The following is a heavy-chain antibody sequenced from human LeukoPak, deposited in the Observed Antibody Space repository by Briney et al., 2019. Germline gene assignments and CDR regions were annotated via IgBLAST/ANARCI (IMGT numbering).Heavy chain of an antibody. CDR2: IRYDGSTK. CDR3: AKDRGMSTGWFDP. Sequence: GGSLRLSCAATGFSLSSNGMHWVRQAPGKGPEWVAFIRYDGSTKYYADSVKGRFSISRDNSNNTLDLQMNSLRIEDTAVYYCAKDRGMSTGWFDPWGQGALVTVSS. CDR1: GFSLSSNG. J-gene: IGHJ5*02. V-gene: IGHV3-30*02. D-gene: IGHD3-10*01.